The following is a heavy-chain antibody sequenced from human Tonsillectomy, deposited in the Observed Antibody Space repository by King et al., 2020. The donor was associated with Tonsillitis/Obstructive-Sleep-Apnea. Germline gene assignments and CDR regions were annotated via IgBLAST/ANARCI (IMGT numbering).Heavy chain of an antibody. CDR1: GFTFSSHW. CDR2: TNSDGSST. Sequence: VQLVESGGGLVQPGGSLRLSCAASGFTFSSHWMHWVRQAPGKGLVWVSRTNSDGSSTNYADSVKGRFTISRDNAKNTLYLQMNSLRAEDTAVYYCARGRMGAFDICGPGTMVTVSS. D-gene: IGHD3-10*01. V-gene: IGHV3-74*01. J-gene: IGHJ3*02. CDR3: ARGRMGAFDI.